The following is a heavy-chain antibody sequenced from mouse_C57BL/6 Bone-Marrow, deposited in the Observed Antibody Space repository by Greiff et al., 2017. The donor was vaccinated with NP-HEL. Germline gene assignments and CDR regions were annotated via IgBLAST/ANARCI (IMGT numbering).Heavy chain of an antibody. V-gene: IGHV1-82*01. Sequence: VVKPGASVKISCKASGYAFSSSWMNWVKQRPGKGLEWIGRIYPGDGDTNYNGKFKGKATLTADKSSSTAYMQLSSLTSEDSAVYFCARREIITTVVADYWGQGTTLTVSS. CDR2: IYPGDGDT. J-gene: IGHJ2*01. CDR1: GYAFSSSW. CDR3: ARREIITTVVADY. D-gene: IGHD1-1*01.